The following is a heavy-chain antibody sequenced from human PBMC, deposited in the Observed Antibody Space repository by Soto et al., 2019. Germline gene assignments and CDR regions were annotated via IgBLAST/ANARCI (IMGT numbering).Heavy chain of an antibody. CDR1: GYTFTSYG. J-gene: IGHJ4*02. CDR3: ARFSERPHYYDSSMVPIVDY. CDR2: ISAYNGNT. V-gene: IGHV1-18*01. D-gene: IGHD3-22*01. Sequence: QVQLVQSGAEVKKPGASVKVSCKASGYTFTSYGISWVRQAPGQGLEWMGWISAYNGNTNYAQKLQGRGTMTTDTSTSTAYMEVRSLRSDDTAVYYCARFSERPHYYDSSMVPIVDYWGQGTLVTVSS.